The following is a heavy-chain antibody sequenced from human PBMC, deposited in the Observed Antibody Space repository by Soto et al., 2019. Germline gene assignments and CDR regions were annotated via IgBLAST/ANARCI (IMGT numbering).Heavy chain of an antibody. Sequence: TGGSLRLSCAASGFSFPSFAMSWVRQAPGKGLEWVSAIGAGSAGTHYADSVKGRFTISRDDSKNTLYLEMNSLRADDTAVYYCVAPRVWVTRTRYCDPWGQGTRVTVPQ. D-gene: IGHD2-21*02. CDR1: GFSFPSFA. J-gene: IGHJ5*02. CDR2: IGAGSAGT. CDR3: VAPRVWVTRTRYCDP. V-gene: IGHV3-23*01.